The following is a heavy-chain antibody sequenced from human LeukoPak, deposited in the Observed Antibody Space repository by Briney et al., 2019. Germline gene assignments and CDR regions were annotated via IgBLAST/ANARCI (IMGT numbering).Heavy chain of an antibody. CDR3: ARHVRSSWTFDY. V-gene: IGHV4-4*09. CDR1: GGFISSYY. Sequence: SETLSLTCTVSGGFISSYYWSWIRQPPGKGLEWIGYIYTSGSTNYNPSLKSRVAISVDTSKNQFSLKLSSVTAADTAVYYCARHVRSSWTFDYWGQGTLVTVSS. D-gene: IGHD6-13*01. CDR2: IYTSGST. J-gene: IGHJ4*02.